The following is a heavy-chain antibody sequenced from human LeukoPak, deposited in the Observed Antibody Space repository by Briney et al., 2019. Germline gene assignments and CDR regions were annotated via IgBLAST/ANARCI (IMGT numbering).Heavy chain of an antibody. D-gene: IGHD3-10*01. J-gene: IGHJ4*02. Sequence: GGSLRLSCAASGFTFSSNAVSWVRQAPGKGLEWVSSISDSGGRTYYADSVKGRFTISRDNSKNTLYLQMNSLRADDTAVYYCAKGGGSDFDYWGQGTLVTVSS. CDR3: AKGGGSDFDY. V-gene: IGHV3-23*01. CDR1: GFTFSSNA. CDR2: ISDSGGRT.